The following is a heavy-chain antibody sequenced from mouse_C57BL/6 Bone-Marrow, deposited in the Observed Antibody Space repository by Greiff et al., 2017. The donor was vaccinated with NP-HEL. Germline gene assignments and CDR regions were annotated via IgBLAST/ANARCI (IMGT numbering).Heavy chain of an antibody. Sequence: QVQLQQPGTELVKPGASVKLSCKASGYTFTSYWMHWVKQRPGQGLEWIGNINPSNGGTNYNEKFKSKATLTVDKSSSTAYMQLSSLTSEDSAVDYCARGVTAVVDHWDYWGQGTTLTVSS. CDR3: ARGVTAVVDHWDY. D-gene: IGHD1-1*01. CDR2: INPSNGGT. CDR1: GYTFTSYW. V-gene: IGHV1-53*01. J-gene: IGHJ2*01.